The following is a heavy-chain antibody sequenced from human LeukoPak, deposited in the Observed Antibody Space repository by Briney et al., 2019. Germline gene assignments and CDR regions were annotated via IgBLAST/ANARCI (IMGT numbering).Heavy chain of an antibody. J-gene: IGHJ4*02. CDR1: GFTFSSHG. Sequence: GGSLRLSCAASGFTFSSHGMHWVRQAPGKGLEWVAVISYDGSNKYYADSVKGRFTISRDNSKNTLYLQMNSLRAEDTAVYYCAKDRLRLGYCSGGSCFAPLDYRGQGTLVTVSS. CDR3: AKDRLRLGYCSGGSCFAPLDY. D-gene: IGHD2-15*01. V-gene: IGHV3-30*18. CDR2: ISYDGSNK.